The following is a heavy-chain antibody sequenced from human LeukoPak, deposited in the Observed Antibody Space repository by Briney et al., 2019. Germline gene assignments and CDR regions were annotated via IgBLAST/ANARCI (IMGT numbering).Heavy chain of an antibody. CDR2: IYPGDSDT. J-gene: IGHJ5*02. CDR1: GYLFTSYW. CDR3: ASTGGSGSYWDPFDP. V-gene: IGHV5-51*01. Sequence: PGASLKISCKGSGYLFTSYWIGWVRQMPGKGLEWMGIIYPGDSDTRYSPSFQGQVTISADKSISTAYLQWSSLKASNTAMYYCASTGGSGSYWDPFDPWGQGTLVTVSS. D-gene: IGHD3-10*01.